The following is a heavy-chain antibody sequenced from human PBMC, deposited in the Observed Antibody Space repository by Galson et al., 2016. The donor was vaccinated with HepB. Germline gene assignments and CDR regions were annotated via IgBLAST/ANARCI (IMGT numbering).Heavy chain of an antibody. CDR3: AREDEPSGYSPYMDV. CDR1: GFTFSSYG. J-gene: IGHJ6*02. V-gene: IGHV3-33*01. CDR2: IWNDGSNK. Sequence: SLRLSCAASGFTFSSYGMHWVRQAPGKGLEWVAVIWNDGSNKYYVDSVKGRFTISRDNSKNTLYLQMNSLRAGDTAVYYCAREDEPSGYSPYMDVWGQGTTGTVSS. D-gene: IGHD3-22*01.